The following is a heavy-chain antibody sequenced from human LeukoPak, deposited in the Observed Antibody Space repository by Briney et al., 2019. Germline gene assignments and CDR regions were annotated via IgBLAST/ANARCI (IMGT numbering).Heavy chain of an antibody. V-gene: IGHV3-74*01. J-gene: IGHJ4*02. CDR3: ARALTIFGVVSHFDY. CDR2: INTDGSST. Sequence: GGSLRLSCAASGFTFSSYWMHWVRQAPGKGLVWVSRINTDGSSTTYADSVKGRFTISRDNAKNTLYLQMNSLRAEDTAVYYCARALTIFGVVSHFDYWGQGTLVTVSS. D-gene: IGHD3-3*01. CDR1: GFTFSSYW.